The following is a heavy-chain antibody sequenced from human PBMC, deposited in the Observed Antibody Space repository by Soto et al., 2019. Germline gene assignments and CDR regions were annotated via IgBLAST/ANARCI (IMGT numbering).Heavy chain of an antibody. J-gene: IGHJ4*02. CDR2: INSDGSST. CDR1: GFTFSSYW. CDR3: ARELGYRPNIVLVPTRTRALDY. D-gene: IGHD2-2*01. Sequence: GGSLRLSCAASGFTFSSYWMHWVRQAPGKGLVWVSRINSDGSSTSYADSVKGRFTISRDNAKNTLYLQMNSLRAEDTAVYYCARELGYRPNIVLVPTRTRALDYWGQGTLVTVSS. V-gene: IGHV3-74*01.